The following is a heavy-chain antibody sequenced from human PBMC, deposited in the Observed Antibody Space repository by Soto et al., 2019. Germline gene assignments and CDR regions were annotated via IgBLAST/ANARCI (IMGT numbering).Heavy chain of an antibody. J-gene: IGHJ6*02. D-gene: IGHD2-2*01. CDR3: ARSQGSSTSLEIYYYYYYGMDV. CDR2: IIPISGTA. CDR1: GGTFSSYA. V-gene: IGHV1-69*01. Sequence: QVQLVQSGAEEKKPGSSVKVSCKASGGTFSSYAISWVRQAPGQGLEWMGGIIPISGTANYAQKFQGRGMITADESTSTAYMERSSLRSEDTAVYYCARSQGSSTSLEIYYYYYYGMDVWGQGTTVTVSS.